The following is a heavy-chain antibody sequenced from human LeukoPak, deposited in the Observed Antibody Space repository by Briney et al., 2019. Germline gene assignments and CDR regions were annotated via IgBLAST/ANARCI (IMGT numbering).Heavy chain of an antibody. CDR2: IIPIFGTA. J-gene: IGHJ4*02. CDR3: ARGSKWLRLGGFDY. V-gene: IGHV1-69*05. D-gene: IGHD5-12*01. CDR1: GGTFSSYA. Sequence: ASVKVSCKASGGTFSSYAISWVRQAPGQGLEWMGGIIPIFGTANYAQKFRGRVTITTDESTSTAYMELSSLRSEDTAVYYCARGSKWLRLGGFDYWGQGTLVTVSS.